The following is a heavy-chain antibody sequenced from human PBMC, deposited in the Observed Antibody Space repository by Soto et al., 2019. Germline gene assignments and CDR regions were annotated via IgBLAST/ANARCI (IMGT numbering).Heavy chain of an antibody. J-gene: IGHJ6*02. D-gene: IGHD2-15*01. CDR1: GGTFSSYA. Sequence: QVQLVQSGAEVKKPGSSVKVSCKASGGTFSSYAISWVRQAPGQGLEWVGGIIPIFGTANYAQKFQGRVTITADESTSTAYMELSSLRSEDTAVYYCARGGGGYCSGGSCYRRRVYYGMDVWGQGTTVTVSS. V-gene: IGHV1-69*01. CDR2: IIPIFGTA. CDR3: ARGGGGYCSGGSCYRRRVYYGMDV.